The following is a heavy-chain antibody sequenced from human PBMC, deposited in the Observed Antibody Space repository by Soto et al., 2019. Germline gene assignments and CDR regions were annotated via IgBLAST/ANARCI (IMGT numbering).Heavy chain of an antibody. Sequence: EVQLLESGGGLVQPGGSLRLSCAASGFTFSSYAMSWVRQAPGKGLEWVSAISAGGGNTYYRDSVKGRFTIYRDNSKDTLYLQMNSLRAEDTAVYFCAQATPSIHWFDPWGQGTLVTVSS. V-gene: IGHV3-23*01. CDR3: AQATPSIHWFDP. J-gene: IGHJ5*02. CDR2: ISAGGGNT. CDR1: GFTFSSYA.